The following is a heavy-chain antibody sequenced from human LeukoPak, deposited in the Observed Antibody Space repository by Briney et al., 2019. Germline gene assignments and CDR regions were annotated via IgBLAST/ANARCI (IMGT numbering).Heavy chain of an antibody. J-gene: IGHJ5*02. CDR2: IIHSGRT. CDR3: ARGLNYDILTANPFTAWFDP. CDR1: GGCFSGNY. D-gene: IGHD3-9*01. Sequence: SETLSLTCAVYGGCFSGNYWSWIRQSPGKGLEWVGEIIHSGRTNYNPSLESRVTISVDTSKNQFSLKLSSVTAADTAVYYCARGLNYDILTANPFTAWFDPWGQGTLVTVSS. V-gene: IGHV4-34*01.